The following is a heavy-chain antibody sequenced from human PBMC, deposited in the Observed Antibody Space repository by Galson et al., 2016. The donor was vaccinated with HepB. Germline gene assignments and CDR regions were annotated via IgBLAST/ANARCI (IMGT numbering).Heavy chain of an antibody. Sequence: SETLSLTCAVSGGSFSAYYWSWIRQSPGKGLEWIGEINYRGETKYNPSLKSRVSISRDTSKNQFSVRLTSVTAADTAMYYCASQPGWHATDWGLGTLVTVSS. D-gene: IGHD6-19*01. CDR1: GGSFSAYY. V-gene: IGHV4-34*01. CDR2: INYRGET. CDR3: ASQPGWHATD. J-gene: IGHJ4*02.